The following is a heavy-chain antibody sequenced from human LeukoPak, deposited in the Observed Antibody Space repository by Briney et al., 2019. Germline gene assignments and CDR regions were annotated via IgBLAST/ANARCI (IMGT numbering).Heavy chain of an antibody. V-gene: IGHV3-23*01. CDR3: AIDLYGDYDFDC. CDR2: ISGSGSST. D-gene: IGHD4-17*01. CDR1: GFTFSSYV. Sequence: PGGSLRLSCAASGFTFSSYVMTWVRQAPGKGLEWVSSISGSGSSTYYADSVKGRFTISRDNSKNTLYLQLNSLRAEDTAVYYCAIDLYGDYDFDCWGQGTLVTVSS. J-gene: IGHJ4*02.